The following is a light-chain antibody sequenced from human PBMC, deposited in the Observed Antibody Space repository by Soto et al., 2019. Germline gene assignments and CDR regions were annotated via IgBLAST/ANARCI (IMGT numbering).Light chain of an antibody. CDR2: WAS. Sequence: EIVMTQSPDSLAVSLGERATINCKSSQSVLYSSSNKDYLAWYQQKPGQPPKLLFYWASTRESGVPDRFSGSGSGTDFNFTISSLQAEDVAMYYCQQYYNTPLTFGGWTKVEIK. CDR3: QQYYNTPLT. CDR1: QSVLYSSSNKDY. J-gene: IGKJ4*01. V-gene: IGKV4-1*01.